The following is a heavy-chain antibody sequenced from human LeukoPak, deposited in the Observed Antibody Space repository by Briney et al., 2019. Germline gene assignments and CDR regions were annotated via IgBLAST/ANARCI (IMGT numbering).Heavy chain of an antibody. V-gene: IGHV3-13*04. CDR1: GSTFRSYD. D-gene: IGHD3-22*01. CDR2: IGSAGEI. CDR3: VRVDNSAYSD. Sequence: PGGSLRLSCAASGSTFRSYDMHWVRQPTGNGLEWVSAIGSAGEIYYPGSVKGRFTISRDNAKNSLYLQMNSLRAGDTAVYYCVRVDNSAYSDWGQGTLVTVSS. J-gene: IGHJ4*02.